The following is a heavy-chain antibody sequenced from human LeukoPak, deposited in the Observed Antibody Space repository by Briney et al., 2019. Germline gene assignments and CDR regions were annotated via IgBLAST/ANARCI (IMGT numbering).Heavy chain of an antibody. V-gene: IGHV3-23*01. Sequence: GGSLRLSCAASGFTFSSYAMSWVRQAPGKGLEWVSAISGSGGSTYYADSVKGRFTISRDNSKNTLYLQMNSLRAEDTAVYYCAKDLGTMVRGVTYLPNSFDYWGQGTLVTVSS. CDR2: ISGSGGST. D-gene: IGHD3-10*01. CDR3: AKDLGTMVRGVTYLPNSFDY. CDR1: GFTFSSYA. J-gene: IGHJ4*02.